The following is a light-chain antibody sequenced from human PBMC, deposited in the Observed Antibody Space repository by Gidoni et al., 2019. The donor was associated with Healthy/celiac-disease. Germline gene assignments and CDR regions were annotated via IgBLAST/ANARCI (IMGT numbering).Light chain of an antibody. CDR2: YDD. CDR1: SSNIGNDA. J-gene: IGLJ2*01. CDR3: AAWDDSLNGVV. Sequence: QSVLTQPPSVSEAPRQRVTISCSGSSSNIGNDAVNWYQQLPRKAPKLLIYYDDLLPSGVSDRFSVSKSGTSASLAISGLQSEDEADYYCAAWDDSLNGVVFGGGTKLTVL. V-gene: IGLV1-36*01.